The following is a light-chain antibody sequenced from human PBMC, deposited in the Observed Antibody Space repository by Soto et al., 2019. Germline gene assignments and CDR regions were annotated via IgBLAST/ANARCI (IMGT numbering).Light chain of an antibody. CDR2: GDY. Sequence: QSVLSQPPSASGTPGQRVSISCPGSSSNIGSEAVNWFQHLPGTTPKLLIYGDYQRPSGVPDRFSGSRSGTSASLAISGLQSQDEADYYCAAWDYSLNAYVFGTGTKVTVL. J-gene: IGLJ1*01. CDR1: SSNIGSEA. V-gene: IGLV1-44*01. CDR3: AAWDYSLNAYV.